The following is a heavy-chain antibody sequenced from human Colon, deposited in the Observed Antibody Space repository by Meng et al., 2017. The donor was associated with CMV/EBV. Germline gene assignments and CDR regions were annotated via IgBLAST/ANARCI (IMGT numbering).Heavy chain of an antibody. J-gene: IGHJ4*02. CDR3: AGGGDY. Sequence: GESLKISCAVSGFSLTDYYMTWIRQAPGKGLEWVAYISNTGYTKYYADSVKGRFTISRDNAKNSLYLQMNNLRADDTAVYYCAGGGDYWGQGTLVTVSS. CDR2: ISNTGYTK. CDR1: GFSLTDYY. V-gene: IGHV3-11*04. D-gene: IGHD3-10*01.